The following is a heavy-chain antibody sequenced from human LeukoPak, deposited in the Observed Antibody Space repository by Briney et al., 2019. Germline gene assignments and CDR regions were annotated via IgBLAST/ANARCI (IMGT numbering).Heavy chain of an antibody. CDR1: GGSFSGYY. V-gene: IGHV4-34*01. CDR2: INHSGST. D-gene: IGHD1-26*01. Sequence: SETLSLTCAVYGGSFSGYYWSWIRQPPGKGLEWIGEINHSGSTNYNPSLKSRVTISVDTSKNQFSLKLSSVTAADTAVYYCARGGPMWASGSYDYWAQGTLVTVSS. J-gene: IGHJ4*02. CDR3: ARGGPMWASGSYDY.